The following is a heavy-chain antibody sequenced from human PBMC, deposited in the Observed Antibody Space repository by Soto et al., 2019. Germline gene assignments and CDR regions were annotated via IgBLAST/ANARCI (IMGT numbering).Heavy chain of an antibody. D-gene: IGHD3-22*01. CDR3: ASNTYYYDSSGLRWFDP. J-gene: IGHJ5*02. V-gene: IGHV1-69*13. CDR1: GGTFSSYA. Sequence: SVKVSCTASGGTFSSYAISWVRQAPGQGLEWMGGIIPIFGTANYAQKFQGRVTITADESTSTAYMELSSLRSEDTAVYYCASNTYYYDSSGLRWFDPWGQGTLVTVSS. CDR2: IIPIFGTA.